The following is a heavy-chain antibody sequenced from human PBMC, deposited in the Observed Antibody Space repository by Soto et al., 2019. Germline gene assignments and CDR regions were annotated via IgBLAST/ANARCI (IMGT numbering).Heavy chain of an antibody. D-gene: IGHD3-22*01. Sequence: ASVQFFCHASQHPLTELSMPRVRQAPAKGLEWMGGFDPEDGETIYAQKFQGRVTMTEDTSTDTAYMELSSLRSEDTAVYYCAMTDSSGYYSTRAFDIWGQGAMVTVSS. V-gene: IGHV1-24*01. CDR3: AMTDSSGYYSTRAFDI. J-gene: IGHJ3*02. CDR2: FDPEDGET. CDR1: QHPLTELS.